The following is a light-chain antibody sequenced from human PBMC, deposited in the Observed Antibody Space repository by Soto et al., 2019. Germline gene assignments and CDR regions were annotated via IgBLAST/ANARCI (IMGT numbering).Light chain of an antibody. J-gene: IGLJ3*02. CDR3: ETWDSNTWV. CDR1: SGHSSYI. Sequence: QPVLTQSSSASASLGSSVKLTCTLSSGHSSYIIAWHQQQPGKAPRYLMELESSGSYNKGSGIPDRFSGSSSGADRYLTISNLRFEDEADYYCETWDSNTWVFGGGTKLTVL. CDR2: LESSGSY. V-gene: IGLV4-60*02.